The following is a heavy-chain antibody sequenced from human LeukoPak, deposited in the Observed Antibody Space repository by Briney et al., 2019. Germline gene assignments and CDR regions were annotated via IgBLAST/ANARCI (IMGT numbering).Heavy chain of an antibody. D-gene: IGHD1-14*01. V-gene: IGHV4-59*08. CDR1: GDSISSYY. Sequence: PSETLSLTCTVSGDSISSYYWSWIRQPAGKGLEWIGYIYYSGSTNYNPSLKSRVTISVDTSKSQFSLKLSSVTAADTAVYYCARHREPYNWFDPWGQGTLVTVSS. J-gene: IGHJ5*02. CDR2: IYYSGST. CDR3: ARHREPYNWFDP.